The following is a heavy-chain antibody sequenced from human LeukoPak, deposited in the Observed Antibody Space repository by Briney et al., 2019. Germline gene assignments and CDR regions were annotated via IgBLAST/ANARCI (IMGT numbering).Heavy chain of an antibody. Sequence: ASVKVSCKASGYTFTSYAIHWVRQAPGQGLEWMGWINTNTGNPTYAQGFTGRFVFSLDTSVSTTYLQISSLKAEDTAVYYCARAFNDIPYYDSSGYRGGLDYWGQGTLVTVSS. V-gene: IGHV7-4-1*02. CDR3: ARAFNDIPYYDSSGYRGGLDY. CDR2: INTNTGNP. J-gene: IGHJ4*02. D-gene: IGHD3-22*01. CDR1: GYTFTSYA.